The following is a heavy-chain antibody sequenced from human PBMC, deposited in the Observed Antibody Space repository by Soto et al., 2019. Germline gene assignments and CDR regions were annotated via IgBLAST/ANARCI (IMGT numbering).Heavy chain of an antibody. J-gene: IGHJ4*02. Sequence: PSETLSLTCTVSNDSIRSGTYYWAWIRQPPGRGLEWIGSLSYLGTTDYNPSLKSRVTISKDASKNQFSLKLSSVTAADTAVYYCATGRPDSGWYEEHFWGQGXLVTVYS. V-gene: IGHV4-39*01. D-gene: IGHD6-19*01. CDR2: LSYLGTT. CDR1: NDSIRSGTYY. CDR3: ATGRPDSGWYEEHF.